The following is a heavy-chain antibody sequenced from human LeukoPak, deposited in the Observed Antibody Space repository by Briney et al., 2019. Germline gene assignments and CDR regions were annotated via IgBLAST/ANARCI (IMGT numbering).Heavy chain of an antibody. CDR3: ARQRSTAYYDSSGLPYDAFDI. CDR1: GYHFTRCW. D-gene: IGHD3-22*01. V-gene: IGHV5-51*01. Sequence: GESLKISCKDSGYHFTRCWIGWVRQMPGKGLEWMGIIYPGDSDTRYSPSFQGQVTISADKSISTAYLQWSSLKASDTAMYYCARQRSTAYYDSSGLPYDAFDIWGQGTMVTVSS. J-gene: IGHJ3*02. CDR2: IYPGDSDT.